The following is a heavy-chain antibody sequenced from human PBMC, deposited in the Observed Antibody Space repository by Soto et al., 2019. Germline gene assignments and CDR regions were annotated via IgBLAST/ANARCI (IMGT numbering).Heavy chain of an antibody. CDR1: GGTFSSYA. Sequence: QVQLVQSGAEVKKPGSSVKVSCKASGGTFSSYAISWVRQAPGQGLEWMGGIIPIFGTANYAQKCQGRVTITADESTSTAYMEMSSLRSEDTAVYYCARAMITFGGVIVNYYYYGMDVWGQGTTVTVSS. D-gene: IGHD3-16*02. CDR2: IIPIFGTA. CDR3: ARAMITFGGVIVNYYYYGMDV. J-gene: IGHJ6*02. V-gene: IGHV1-69*01.